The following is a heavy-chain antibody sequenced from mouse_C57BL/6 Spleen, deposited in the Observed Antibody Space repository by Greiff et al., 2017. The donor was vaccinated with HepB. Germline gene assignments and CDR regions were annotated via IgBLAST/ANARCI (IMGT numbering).Heavy chain of an antibody. D-gene: IGHD1-1*01. CDR1: GFNINNSY. CDR2: IDPANGNT. CDR3: APATVVATNWYIDV. V-gene: IGHV14-3*01. J-gene: IGHJ1*03. Sequence: VQLQQSVAELVRPGASVKLSCTASGFNINNSYMHWVKQRPEQGLEWIGRIDPANGNTKYAPKFQGKATITADTSSNKAYMQLCSLTSEDTAFYYCAPATVVATNWYIDVWGTGTTVTVSS.